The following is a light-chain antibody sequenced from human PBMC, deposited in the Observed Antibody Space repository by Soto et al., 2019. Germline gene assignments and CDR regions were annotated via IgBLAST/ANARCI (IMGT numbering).Light chain of an antibody. CDR1: QSISSW. Sequence: DIQLTQSPSTLSASVGDRVTITCRASQSISSWLAWYQQKPGKAPKFLIYKTSNLESGVPSRFSGSGSGTEFTLTISSLQTDDFATYYCQYYNNSCWTFGQGTKVEIK. CDR2: KTS. V-gene: IGKV1-5*03. CDR3: QYYNNSCWT. J-gene: IGKJ1*01.